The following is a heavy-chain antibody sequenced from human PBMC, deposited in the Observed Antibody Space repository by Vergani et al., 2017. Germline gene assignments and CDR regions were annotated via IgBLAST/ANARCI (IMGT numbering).Heavy chain of an antibody. CDR2: IYYSGST. CDR1: GGSISSYY. J-gene: IGHJ6*02. Sequence: QVQLQESGPGLVKPSETLSLTCTVSGGSISSYYWSWIRQPPGKGLEWIGYIYYSGSTNYNPSLKSRVTISVDTSKNQFSLKLSSVTAADTAVFYCARSGVLRGAQLPLYYYYGMDVWGQGTTVTVSS. V-gene: IGHV4-59*01. D-gene: IGHD3-10*01. CDR3: ARSGVLRGAQLPLYYYYGMDV.